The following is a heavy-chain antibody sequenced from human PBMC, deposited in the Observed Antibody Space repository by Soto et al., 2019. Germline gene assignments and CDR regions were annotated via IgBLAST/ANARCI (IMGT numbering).Heavy chain of an antibody. D-gene: IGHD4-17*01. CDR1: GFTFSGHW. CDR3: ATVFDN. Sequence: EVPLVESGGGLVQPGGSLRLSCAASGFTFSGHWIHWVRQAPGKGLEWVSRIDTDGGGTSYADSVKGRFTISTDNAKNTVYLQMNGLRAEDTAVYYCATVFDNWGQGTLVTVSS. V-gene: IGHV3-74*01. J-gene: IGHJ4*02. CDR2: IDTDGGGT.